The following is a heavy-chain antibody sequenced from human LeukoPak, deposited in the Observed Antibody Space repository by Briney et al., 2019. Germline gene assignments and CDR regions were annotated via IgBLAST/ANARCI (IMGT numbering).Heavy chain of an antibody. Sequence: ASVKASCKTSGYLFTGFFIHWVRQPPGQGLEWMGSVSPNNGGTSYAQRFQGRVNMTSDTSTRTAYLQLSGLRFDDTAVYYCATLLWFGDFDYWGQGTPVTVS. J-gene: IGHJ4*02. V-gene: IGHV1-2*02. CDR2: VSPNNGGT. CDR1: GYLFTGFF. CDR3: ATLLWFGDFDY. D-gene: IGHD3-10*01.